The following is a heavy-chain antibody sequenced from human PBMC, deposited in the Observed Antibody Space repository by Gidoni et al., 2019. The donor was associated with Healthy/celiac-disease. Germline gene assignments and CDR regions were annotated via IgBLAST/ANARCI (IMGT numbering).Heavy chain of an antibody. V-gene: IGHV1-46*01. Sequence: QVQLVQSGAEVKKPGASVKVSCQASGYTFTSYYMHWVRQAPGQGLEWMGIINPSGGSTSYAQKFQGRVTMTRDTSTSTVYMELSSLRSEDTAVYYCARDRGRPAMVTNAFDIWGQGTMVTVSS. J-gene: IGHJ3*02. CDR2: INPSGGST. CDR1: GYTFTSYY. D-gene: IGHD5-18*01. CDR3: ARDRGRPAMVTNAFDI.